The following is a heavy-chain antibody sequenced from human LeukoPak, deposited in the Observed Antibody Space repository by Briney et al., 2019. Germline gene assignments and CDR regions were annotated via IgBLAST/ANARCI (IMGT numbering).Heavy chain of an antibody. CDR2: ISYDGSNK. J-gene: IGHJ4*02. D-gene: IGHD3-22*01. CDR3: ARESAPGVRYDSSGQLGV. Sequence: PGGSLRLSCAASGFTFSSYAMHWVRQAPGKGLEWVAVISYDGSNKYYADSVKGRFTISRDNSKNTLYLQMNSLRAEDTAVYYCARESAPGVRYDSSGQLGVWGQGTLVTVSS. V-gene: IGHV3-30-3*01. CDR1: GFTFSSYA.